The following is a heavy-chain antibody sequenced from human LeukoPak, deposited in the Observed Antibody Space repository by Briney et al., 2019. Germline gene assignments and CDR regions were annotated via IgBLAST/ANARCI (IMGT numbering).Heavy chain of an antibody. CDR1: GYTFTSYD. V-gene: IGHV1-8*01. CDR3: ARDFGSGWYEQFDY. CDR2: MSPNSGNT. J-gene: IGHJ4*02. Sequence: ASVKVSCKASGYTFTSYDINWVRQATGQGLEWMGWMSPNSGNTGYAQKFQGRVTMTRDTSTSTAYMELRSLRSDDTAVYYCARDFGSGWYEQFDYWGQGTLVTVSS. D-gene: IGHD6-19*01.